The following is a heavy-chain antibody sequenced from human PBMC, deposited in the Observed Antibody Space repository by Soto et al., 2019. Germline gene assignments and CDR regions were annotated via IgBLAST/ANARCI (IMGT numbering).Heavy chain of an antibody. CDR3: ARKHSPDDAFDI. V-gene: IGHV6-1*01. J-gene: IGHJ3*02. Sequence: SQTLSLTCAISGDSVSSNSAAWNWIRQSPSRGLEWPGRTYYRSKWYNDYAVSVKSRITISRDNAKNTLYLQMNSLRAEDTAVYYCARKHSPDDAFDIWGQGTMVTVSS. CDR2: TYYRSKWYN. CDR1: GDSVSSNSAA. D-gene: IGHD6-13*01.